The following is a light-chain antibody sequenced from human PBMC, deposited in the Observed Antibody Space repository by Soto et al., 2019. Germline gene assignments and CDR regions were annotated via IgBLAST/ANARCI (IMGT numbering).Light chain of an antibody. J-gene: IGKJ5*01. V-gene: IGKV3-11*01. CDR3: QQRSDWPPLT. CDR1: QSVGSF. CDR2: DTY. Sequence: EIVLTQSPATLSLSPGERATLSCRASQSVGSFLAWYQQKPGQAPRLLIYDTYKRPTGVPARFTGSGSGADFTLTINSLEPEEFAVYYCQQRSDWPPLTFGQGTRLDIK.